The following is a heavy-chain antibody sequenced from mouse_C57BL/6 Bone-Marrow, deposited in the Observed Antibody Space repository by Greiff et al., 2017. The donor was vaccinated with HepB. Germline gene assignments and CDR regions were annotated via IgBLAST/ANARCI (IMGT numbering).Heavy chain of an antibody. D-gene: IGHD1-1*01. V-gene: IGHV5-6*01. CDR2: ISSGGSYT. CDR1: GFTFSSYG. J-gene: IGHJ2*01. Sequence: EVQVVESGGDLVKPGGSLKLSCAASGFTFSSYGMSWVRQTPDKRLDWVATISSGGSYTYYPDSVKGRFTISRDNAKNTLYLQMSSLKSEDTAMYYCARHGPYYYGDYWGQGTTLTVSS. CDR3: ARHGPYYYGDY.